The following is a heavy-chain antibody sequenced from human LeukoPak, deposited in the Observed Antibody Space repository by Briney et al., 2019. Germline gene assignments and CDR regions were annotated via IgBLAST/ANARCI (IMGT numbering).Heavy chain of an antibody. CDR2: ISYDGRNL. CDR1: AFSFSDYA. CDR3: AKDYGTTATAVQLRAPYFDY. J-gene: IGHJ4*02. Sequence: GGSLSLSCAASAFSFSDYAMNWVRQAPGRGLEWVAFISYDGRNLFYADSVTSRFTSCRDTSKNTVHLQMNNLSEEDTAEYYCAKDYGTTATAVQLRAPYFDYWGQGALVTVPS. V-gene: IGHV3-30*18. D-gene: IGHD4-11*01.